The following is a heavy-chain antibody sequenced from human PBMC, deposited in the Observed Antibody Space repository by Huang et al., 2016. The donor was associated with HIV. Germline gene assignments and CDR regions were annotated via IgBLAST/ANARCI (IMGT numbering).Heavy chain of an antibody. CDR3: AKFGSSGYLPRYSFDY. Sequence: QVQLVESGGGVVQPGGSLRLSCAASGFTFSSYGMHWVRQAPGKGVEWVAFIHYDGSNRYYADSVKGRFTISRDNYKNTLYLQMNSLRAEDTAVYFCAKFGSSGYLPRYSFDYWGQGTLVTVSS. J-gene: IGHJ4*02. CDR2: IHYDGSNR. V-gene: IGHV3-30*02. CDR1: GFTFSSYG. D-gene: IGHD3-22*01.